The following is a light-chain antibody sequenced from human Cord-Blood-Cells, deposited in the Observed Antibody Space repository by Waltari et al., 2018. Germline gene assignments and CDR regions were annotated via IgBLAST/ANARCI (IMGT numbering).Light chain of an antibody. J-gene: IGLJ2*01. CDR2: EGS. Sequence: QSALTKPASVSGSPGQSITISCTGTSSDVGSYNLVSWYQQHPGKAPKLMIYEGSKRPSGVSNRFSGSKSGNAASLTISGLQAEDEADYYCCSYAGSSTDVVFGGGTTLTVL. V-gene: IGLV2-23*01. CDR1: SSDVGSYNL. CDR3: CSYAGSSTDVV.